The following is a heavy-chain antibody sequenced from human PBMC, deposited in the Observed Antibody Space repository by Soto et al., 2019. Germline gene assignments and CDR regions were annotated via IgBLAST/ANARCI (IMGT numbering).Heavy chain of an antibody. CDR3: AKRGGVVGGSEHPFFEY. D-gene: IGHD2-15*01. Sequence: QVQLVESGGGVVQPVKSLRLSCAASGFIFSNYGMHWVRQAPGKGLEWVALISFDGKNRNYADSVKGRFTIYRDNPKNTLYLEMNSLRPEDTAFYYCAKRGGVVGGSEHPFFEYWGQGTLVTVSS. CDR2: ISFDGKNR. J-gene: IGHJ4*02. V-gene: IGHV3-30*18. CDR1: GFIFSNYG.